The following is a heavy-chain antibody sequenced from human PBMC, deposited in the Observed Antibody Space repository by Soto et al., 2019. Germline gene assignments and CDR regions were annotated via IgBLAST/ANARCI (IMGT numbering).Heavy chain of an antibody. CDR1: ELTVSGNY. J-gene: IGHJ6*02. D-gene: IGHD6-25*01. CDR3: ARVKGSGYGMDV. CDR2: IYAGGGT. Sequence: GGSLRLSCAASELTVSGNYMSWVRQAPGKGLEWVSVIYAGGGTYYADSVKGRFTISRDNSKNTLLLQMNSLRAEDTAMYYWARVKGSGYGMDVWCQGITVTVS. V-gene: IGHV3-53*01.